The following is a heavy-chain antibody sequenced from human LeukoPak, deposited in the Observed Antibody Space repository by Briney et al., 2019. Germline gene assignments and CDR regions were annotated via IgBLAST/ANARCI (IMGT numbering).Heavy chain of an antibody. CDR2: IKQDGSEK. J-gene: IGHJ4*02. V-gene: IGHV3-7*05. Sequence: GGSLRLSCAASGFTFDDYGMTWIRQAPGKGLEWVANIKQDGSEKYYVDSVKGRITISRDNTKDSLYLQINSLRAEDTAVYYCARVRSSTCDYWGQGTLVTVSS. CDR1: GFTFDDYG. CDR3: ARVRSSTCDY. D-gene: IGHD6-6*01.